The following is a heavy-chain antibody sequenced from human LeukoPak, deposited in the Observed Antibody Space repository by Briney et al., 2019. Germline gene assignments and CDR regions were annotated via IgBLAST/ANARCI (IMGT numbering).Heavy chain of an antibody. CDR3: ARQIAVAGRRVFDY. CDR2: IYYSGST. CDR1: GGSISGSSYY. Sequence: PSETLSPTCTVSGGSISGSSYYWGWIRQPPGKGLEWIGSIYYSGSTYYNPSLKSRVTISVDTSKNQFSLKLNSVTAADTAVYYCARQIAVAGRRVFDYWGQGTLVTVSS. J-gene: IGHJ4*02. V-gene: IGHV4-39*01. D-gene: IGHD6-19*01.